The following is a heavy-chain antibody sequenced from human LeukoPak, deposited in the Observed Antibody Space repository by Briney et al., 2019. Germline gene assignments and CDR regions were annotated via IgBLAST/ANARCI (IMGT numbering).Heavy chain of an antibody. CDR3: AREPVTTHPGGY. CDR1: GGTFSSYA. CDR2: IIPILGIA. D-gene: IGHD4-17*01. J-gene: IGHJ4*02. Sequence: ASVKVSCKASGGTFSSYAISWVRQAPGQGLEWMGRIIPILGIANYAQKFQGGVTITADKSTSTAYMELSSLRSEDTAVYYCAREPVTTHPGGYWGQGTLVTVSS. V-gene: IGHV1-69*04.